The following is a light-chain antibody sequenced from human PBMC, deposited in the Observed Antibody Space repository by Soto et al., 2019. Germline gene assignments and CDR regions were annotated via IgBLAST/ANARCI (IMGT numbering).Light chain of an antibody. V-gene: IGLV2-14*01. CDR1: SSDVGGYNY. CDR2: EVS. J-gene: IGLJ1*01. CDR3: SSYTSSSIDYV. Sequence: QSALTQPASVSGSPGQSITISCTGTSSDVGGYNYVSWYQQHPGKAPKLMIYEVSNRPSGVSNRFSGSKSGNTASLTISGLQAEDEADYYCSSYTSSSIDYVFRPGTKLTVL.